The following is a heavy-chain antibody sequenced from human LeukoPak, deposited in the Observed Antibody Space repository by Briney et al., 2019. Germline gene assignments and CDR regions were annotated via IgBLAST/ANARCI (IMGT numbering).Heavy chain of an antibody. Sequence: GGSLRLSCAASGFSFNSYWMTWVRQAPGKGLEWVANMKQDASEKKYVDSVKGRFTISRDNDKNSVYLQMNSLRDEDTAVYYCVRDWYFDLWGRGTRVTVSS. J-gene: IGHJ2*01. CDR1: GFSFNSYW. CDR3: VRDWYFDL. CDR2: MKQDASEK. V-gene: IGHV3-7*01.